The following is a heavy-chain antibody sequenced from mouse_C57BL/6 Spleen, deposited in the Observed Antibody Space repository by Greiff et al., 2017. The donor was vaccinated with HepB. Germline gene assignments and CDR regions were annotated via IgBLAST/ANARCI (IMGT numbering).Heavy chain of an antibody. CDR3: ARWYYYGSSHAMDY. CDR1: GFTFSDYG. V-gene: IGHV5-17*01. J-gene: IGHJ4*01. Sequence: EVQGVESGGGLVKPGGSLKLSCAASGFTFSDYGMHWVRQAPEKGLEWVAYISSGSSTIYYADTVKGRFTISRDNAKNTLFLQMTSLRSEDTAMYYCARWYYYGSSHAMDYGGQGTSVTVSS. CDR2: ISSGSSTI. D-gene: IGHD1-1*01.